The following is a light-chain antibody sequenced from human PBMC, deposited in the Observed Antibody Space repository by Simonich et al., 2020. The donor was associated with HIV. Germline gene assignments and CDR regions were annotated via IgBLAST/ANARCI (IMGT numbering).Light chain of an antibody. CDR2: AAS. J-gene: IGKJ2*01. Sequence: DIQMTQSPSSLSESVGDRVTITCRASQSISRYLKWYQQKPGKAPRLLIYAASSLQSGVPSRFSGSGSGTDYTLTISSLQPEDFATYYCQQYYSTLMYTFGQGTKLEIK. V-gene: IGKV1-39*01. CDR3: QQYYSTLMYT. CDR1: QSISRY.